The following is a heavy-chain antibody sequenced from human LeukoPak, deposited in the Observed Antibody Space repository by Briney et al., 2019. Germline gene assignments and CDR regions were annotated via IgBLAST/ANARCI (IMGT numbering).Heavy chain of an antibody. Sequence: ASVKVSCKASGYTFTSYDINWVRQATGQGLEWMGWMNPNSGNTGYAQKFQGRVTMTRNTSISTAYMELSSLRSEDTAVYYCARGPGARSGYLELAANYYYYMDVWGKGTTVTVSS. J-gene: IGHJ6*03. CDR1: GYTFTSYD. D-gene: IGHD3-3*01. V-gene: IGHV1-8*01. CDR3: ARGPGARSGYLELAANYYYYMDV. CDR2: MNPNSGNT.